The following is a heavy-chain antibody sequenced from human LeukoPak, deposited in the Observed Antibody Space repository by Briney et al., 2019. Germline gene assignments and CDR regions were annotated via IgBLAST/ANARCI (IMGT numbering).Heavy chain of an antibody. J-gene: IGHJ4*02. CDR1: GGSFSGYY. CDR3: ARGGRWLQLYFDY. V-gene: IGHV4-34*01. CDR2: INHSGST. D-gene: IGHD5-24*01. Sequence: PSETLSLTCAVYGGSFSGYYWSWIRQPPGKGLEWIGEINHSGSTNYNPSLKSRVTISVDTSKNQFSLKLSSVTAADTAVHYCARGGRWLQLYFDYWGQGTLVTVSS.